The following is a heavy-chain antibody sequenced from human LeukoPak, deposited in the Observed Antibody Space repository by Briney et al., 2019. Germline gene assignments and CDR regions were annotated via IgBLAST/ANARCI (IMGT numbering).Heavy chain of an antibody. V-gene: IGHV1-2*02. J-gene: IGHJ6*03. Sequence: ASVKVSCKASGYTFTGYYLHWVRQAPGQGLEWMGWIKPNSGDTNYAQKFQGRVTMTEDTSTDTAYMELSSLRSEDTAVYYCSTVRPYQGYYYYYMDVWGKGTTVTISS. D-gene: IGHD2-2*01. CDR2: IKPNSGDT. CDR3: STVRPYQGYYYYYMDV. CDR1: GYTFTGYY.